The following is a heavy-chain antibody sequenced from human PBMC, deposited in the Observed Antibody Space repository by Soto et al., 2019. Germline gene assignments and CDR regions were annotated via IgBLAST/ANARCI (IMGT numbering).Heavy chain of an antibody. CDR1: GGTFSSYA. Sequence: QVQLVQSGAEVKKPGSSVKVSCKASGGTFSSYAISWVRQAPGQGLEWMGGIIPIFGTAHYGQKFQGRVTISVDLSMXTAYMELSSLRSEDTAVYYCASQWSLLGYYYGMDVWGQGTTVTVSS. D-gene: IGHD2-15*01. J-gene: IGHJ6*02. CDR2: IIPIFGTA. CDR3: ASQWSLLGYYYGMDV. V-gene: IGHV1-69*12.